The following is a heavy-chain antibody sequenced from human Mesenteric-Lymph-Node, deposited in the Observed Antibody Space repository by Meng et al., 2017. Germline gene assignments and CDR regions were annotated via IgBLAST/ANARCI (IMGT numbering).Heavy chain of an antibody. J-gene: IGHJ4*02. CDR1: GGSMSSGNYY. CDR3: ASFDHIPRRNYFDY. CDR2: IHHSGSA. D-gene: IGHD2-21*01. V-gene: IGHV4-30-4*01. Sequence: QVRWQDAGPGLVKPSGTLSLTCTVSGGSMSSGNYYWSWIRQPPGKGLEWIGYIHHSGSAYYNPSLKSQVSISVDTSKNQFSLNLNSMTAADTAVYYCASFDHIPRRNYFDYWGQGTLVTVSS.